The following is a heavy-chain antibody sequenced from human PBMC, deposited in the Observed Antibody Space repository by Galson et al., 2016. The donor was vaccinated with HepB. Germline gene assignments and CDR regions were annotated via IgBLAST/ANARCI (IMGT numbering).Heavy chain of an antibody. CDR3: ARDHSYAFWSGYPY. CDR2: ISSDGSTK. V-gene: IGHV3-30-3*01. J-gene: IGHJ4*02. CDR1: GFTFSSYA. D-gene: IGHD3-3*01. Sequence: SLRLSCAASGFTFSSYAMHWVRQAPGKGLEWVAVISSDGSTKYYAESVKGRFTFSRDNSKNTLYLQMNSLRAEDTAVYYCARDHSYAFWSGYPYWGQGTLVTVSS.